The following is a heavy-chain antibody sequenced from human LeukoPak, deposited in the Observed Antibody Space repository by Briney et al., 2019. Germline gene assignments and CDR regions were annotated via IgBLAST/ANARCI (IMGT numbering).Heavy chain of an antibody. J-gene: IGHJ3*02. Sequence: SETLSPTCTVSGGSISSYYWSWIRQPPGKGLEWIGYIYYSGSTNYNPSLKSRVTISVYTSKNQFSLKLSSVTAADTAVYYCARHSYSNYYRDAFDIWGQGTMVTVSS. D-gene: IGHD4-11*01. CDR2: IYYSGST. V-gene: IGHV4-59*08. CDR1: GGSISSYY. CDR3: ARHSYSNYYRDAFDI.